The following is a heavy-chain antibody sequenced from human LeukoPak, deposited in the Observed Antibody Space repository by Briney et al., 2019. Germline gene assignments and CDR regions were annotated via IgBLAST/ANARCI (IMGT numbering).Heavy chain of an antibody. J-gene: IGHJ6*02. D-gene: IGHD6-6*01. Sequence: GESLKISCKGSGYSFPNYWIAWVRQMPGKGLEWMGIIYPRDSDTRYSPSFEGQVTISVDKSISTAFLQWSSLKASDTAMYYCARRTYSSSSYYYYGMDVWGQGTTVTVSS. V-gene: IGHV5-51*01. CDR1: GYSFPNYW. CDR2: IYPRDSDT. CDR3: ARRTYSSSSYYYYGMDV.